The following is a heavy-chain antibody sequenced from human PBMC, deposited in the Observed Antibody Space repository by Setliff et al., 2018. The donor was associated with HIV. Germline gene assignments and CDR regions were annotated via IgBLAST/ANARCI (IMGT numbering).Heavy chain of an antibody. Sequence: SGPTLVNPTETLTLTCTVSGFSLSNARMGVSWIRQPPGKALEWLAVVYWDGDQRHSPSLKSRLTITADTSKNQVVLTMTNMDPMDTATYFCAHAPDLSYGSGSLDHWGQGTLVTVSS. CDR3: AHAPDLSYGSGSLDH. CDR1: GFSLSNARMG. V-gene: IGHV2-5*02. D-gene: IGHD3-10*01. CDR2: VYWDGDQ. J-gene: IGHJ4*02.